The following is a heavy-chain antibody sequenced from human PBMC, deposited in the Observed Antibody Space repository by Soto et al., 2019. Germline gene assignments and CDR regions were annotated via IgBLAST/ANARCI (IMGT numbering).Heavy chain of an antibody. J-gene: IGHJ6*02. CDR1: GGSISTDDFY. CDR2: MYNSERT. Sequence: TLTRTWAFSGGSISTDDFYWVWVRQRPGQGLEWIGYMYNSERTFYSPSLNRRATITLNTPNNRFPLMLGPVTAADTAVYYCARSEDYYESSGDGSYYYGMDVWGQGTTVTVSS. D-gene: IGHD3-22*01. V-gene: IGHV4-30-4*01. CDR3: ARSEDYYESSGDGSYYYGMDV.